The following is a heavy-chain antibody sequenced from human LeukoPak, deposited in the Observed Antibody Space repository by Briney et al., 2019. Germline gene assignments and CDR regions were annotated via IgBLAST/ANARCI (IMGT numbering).Heavy chain of an antibody. V-gene: IGHV3-72*01. CDR2: IRNKANSYTT. CDR1: GFTFSDHY. Sequence: GGSLRLSCAASGFTFSDHYMDWVRQAPGKGLEWVGRIRNKANSYTTEYAASVKGRFTISRDNARNSLYLQMNSLRAEDTAVYYCARPYSSGYWGQGTLVTVSS. D-gene: IGHD4-11*01. CDR3: ARPYSSGY. J-gene: IGHJ4*02.